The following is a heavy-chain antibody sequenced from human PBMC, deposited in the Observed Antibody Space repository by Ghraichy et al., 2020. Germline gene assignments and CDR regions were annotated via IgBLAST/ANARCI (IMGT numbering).Heavy chain of an antibody. CDR1: GGTFSSYT. D-gene: IGHD6-19*01. V-gene: IGHV1-69*04. CDR3: ARDHSTVAGQPGPFDY. CDR2: IIPILGIA. J-gene: IGHJ4*02. Sequence: SVKVSCKASGGTFSSYTISWVRQAPGQGLEWMGRIIPILGIANYAQKFQGRVTITADKSTSTAYMELSSLRSEDTAVYYCARDHSTVAGQPGPFDYWGQGTLVTVSS.